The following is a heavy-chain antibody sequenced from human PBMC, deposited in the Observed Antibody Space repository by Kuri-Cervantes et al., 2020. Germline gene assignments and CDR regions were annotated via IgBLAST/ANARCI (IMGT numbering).Heavy chain of an antibody. J-gene: IGHJ5*02. CDR1: GFTFSSYS. D-gene: IGHD2-15*01. Sequence: GESLKISCAASGFTFSSYSMNWVRQAPGKGLEWVSVIYSGGSTYYADSVKGRFTISRDNSKNTLYLQMNSLRAEDTAVYYCARGVVVAATLGWFDPWGQGTLVTVSS. CDR3: ARGVVVAATLGWFDP. CDR2: IYSGGST. V-gene: IGHV3-53*01.